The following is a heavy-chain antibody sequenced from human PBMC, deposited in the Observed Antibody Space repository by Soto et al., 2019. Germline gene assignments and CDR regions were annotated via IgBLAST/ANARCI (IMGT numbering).Heavy chain of an antibody. CDR1: GYTFNRFD. CDR2: INTRGGTT. V-gene: IGHV1-46*02. Sequence: QVQLVESGAEVKKPGASVRLSCKASGYTFNRFDLHWVRQAPGQGLEWMGIINTRGGTTAYAQNFRGRLTVTRDTSTSSLYMELSDLRSEDTAVFYCARGPDDSDVPRWDYWGQGTRVTVSS. CDR3: ARGPDDSDVPRWDY. D-gene: IGHD4-17*01. J-gene: IGHJ4*02.